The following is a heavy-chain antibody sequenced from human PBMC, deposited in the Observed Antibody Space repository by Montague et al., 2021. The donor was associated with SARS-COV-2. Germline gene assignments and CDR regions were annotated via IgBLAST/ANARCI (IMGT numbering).Heavy chain of an antibody. Sequence: SETLSLTCTVYGGSFSGYYWSWIRQPPGKGLEWIGEINHSGSTNYNPSLKSRVTISVDTSKNHFSLKLSSVTAADTAVYYCARCGGDSYEGIDLWGQGTMVTVSS. V-gene: IGHV4-34*01. J-gene: IGHJ6*02. CDR2: INHSGST. CDR1: GGSFSGYY. D-gene: IGHD5-18*01. CDR3: ARCGGDSYEGIDL.